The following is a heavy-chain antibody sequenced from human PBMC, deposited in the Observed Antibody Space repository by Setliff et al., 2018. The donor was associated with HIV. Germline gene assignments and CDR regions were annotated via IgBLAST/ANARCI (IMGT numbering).Heavy chain of an antibody. V-gene: IGHV4-59*01. CDR2: VYHNGKT. D-gene: IGHD3-10*01. CDR3: VRDNALNFYGHFRFRWSDP. J-gene: IGHJ5*02. Sequence: PSETLSLTCTVSGASIKDSYWSWVRQPPGRGLEWIGNVYHNGKTTYNPALKSRLTISIDTSRNQFSLKVTSVTPADTALYYCVRDNALNFYGHFRFRWSDPWGQGTLVTVSS. CDR1: GASIKDSY.